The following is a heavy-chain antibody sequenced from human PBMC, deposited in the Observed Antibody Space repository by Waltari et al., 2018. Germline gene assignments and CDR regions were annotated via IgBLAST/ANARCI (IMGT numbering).Heavy chain of an antibody. V-gene: IGHV4-34*02. CDR3: ARGPHRNRLQLNNNYSGMDV. CDR1: CGSFSGYY. Sequence: QVQLQQWGAGLLKPSETLSLTFAVYCGSFSGYYWSWLRQPPGKGLEWIGEINHSGSTNYNPSLKSRVTTSVDTSKKQFSLKVRSVTAADTAVYYCARGPHRNRLQLNNNYSGMDVWGQGTTVTVSS. J-gene: IGHJ6*02. CDR2: INHSGST. D-gene: IGHD5-12*01.